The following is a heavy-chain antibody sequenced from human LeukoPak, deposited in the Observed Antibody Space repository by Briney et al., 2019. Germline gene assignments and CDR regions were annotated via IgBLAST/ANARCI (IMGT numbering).Heavy chain of an antibody. CDR1: GFTLSSYN. V-gene: IGHV3-48*03. D-gene: IGHD5-18*01. J-gene: IGHJ6*02. CDR3: ARDRGYSYGSYYYYGMDV. Sequence: QSGGSLRLSCAASGFTLSSYNMNWVRQAPGKGLEWVSYISSSGSTIYYADSVKGRFTISRDNAKNSLYLQMNSLRAEDTAVYYCARDRGYSYGSYYYYGMDVWGQGTTVTVSS. CDR2: ISSSGSTI.